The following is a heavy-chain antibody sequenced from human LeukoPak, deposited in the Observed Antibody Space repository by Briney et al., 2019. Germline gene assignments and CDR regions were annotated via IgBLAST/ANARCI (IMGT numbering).Heavy chain of an antibody. V-gene: IGHV6-1*01. J-gene: IGHJ4*02. Sequence: SQTLSLTCAISGDSVSSNRATWTWIRQSPSRGLEWLGRTYFRSKWYNDYAVSVKNRITINPDTSKNQFSLQLNSVTPEDTAVYYCARGRGDIDFDYWGQGTLVTVSS. CDR3: ARGRGDIDFDY. CDR1: GDSVSSNRAT. CDR2: TYFRSKWYN.